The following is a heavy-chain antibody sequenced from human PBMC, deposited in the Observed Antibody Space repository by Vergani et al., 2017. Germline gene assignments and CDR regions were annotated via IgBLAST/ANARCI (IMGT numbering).Heavy chain of an antibody. CDR2: IYPRDSDT. CDR3: ARPDRNDFGGWLAGIDY. Sequence: EVQLVQSGAEVKKPGESLKISCKGSGYSFTSYWIGWVRQMPGKGLEWMGIIYPRDSDTRYSPSFQGQVTISADKSISTAYLQWSSLKASDTAMYYCARPDRNDFGGWLAGIDYWGQGTLVTVSS. CDR1: GYSFTSYW. J-gene: IGHJ4*02. V-gene: IGHV5-51*01. D-gene: IGHD3-16*01.